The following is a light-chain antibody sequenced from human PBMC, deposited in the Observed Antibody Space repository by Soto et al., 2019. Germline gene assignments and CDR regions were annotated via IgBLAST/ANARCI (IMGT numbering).Light chain of an antibody. J-gene: IGKJ1*01. CDR3: QKYDSIFPT. CDR2: GAS. CDR1: QSLSTDS. V-gene: IGKV3-20*01. Sequence: EIVLTQSPGTLSLSPGERATLSCRASQSLSTDSLAWYQQKPGRAPRLLIYGASSRATGIPDRFSGSGSETDFTLTISRLEPEDVAVYYCQKYDSIFPTFVQGTKVEIK.